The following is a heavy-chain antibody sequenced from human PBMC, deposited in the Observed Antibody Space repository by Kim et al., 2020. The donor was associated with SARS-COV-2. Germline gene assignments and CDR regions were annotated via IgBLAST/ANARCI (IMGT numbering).Heavy chain of an antibody. Sequence: GGSLRLSCAASGFTFSGSAMHWVRQASGKGLEWVGRIRSKANSYATAYAASVKGRFTISRDDSKNTAYLQMNSLKTEDTAVYYCTMTRDPVVVTATGGYGMDVWGQGTTVTVSS. CDR1: GFTFSGSA. J-gene: IGHJ6*02. CDR3: TMTRDPVVVTATGGYGMDV. CDR2: IRSKANSYAT. V-gene: IGHV3-73*01. D-gene: IGHD2-21*02.